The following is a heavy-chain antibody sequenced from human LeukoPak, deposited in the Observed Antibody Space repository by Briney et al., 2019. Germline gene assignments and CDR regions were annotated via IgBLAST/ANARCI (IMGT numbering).Heavy chain of an antibody. CDR3: TKPRGYGSGTYYDY. CDR2: ISYDGSNK. V-gene: IGHV3-30-3*02. D-gene: IGHD3-10*01. Sequence: GGSLRLSCAASRFTFSSYAMHWVRQAPGKGLEWVAVISYDGSNKYYADSVKGRFTISRDNSKNTLYLQMNSLRAEDTAVYYCTKPRGYGSGTYYDYWGQGTLVTVSS. J-gene: IGHJ4*02. CDR1: RFTFSSYA.